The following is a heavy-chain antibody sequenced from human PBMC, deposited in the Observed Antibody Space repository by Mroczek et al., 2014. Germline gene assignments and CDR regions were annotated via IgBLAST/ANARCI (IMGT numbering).Heavy chain of an antibody. J-gene: IGHJ3*02. D-gene: IGHD3-10*01. CDR3: ARESHGSGSYYNFAGAFDI. CDR2: SLHGST. CDR1: RWRPSAWWLL. Sequence: LSRHLSTVSRWRPSAWWLLLELDPPAPTEGTWSGLGTSLHGSTYYNRPSKSRVTISVDTSKNQFSLKLSSVTAADMAVYYCARESHGSGSYYNFAGAFDIWGQGTMVTVSS. V-gene: IGHV4-31*02.